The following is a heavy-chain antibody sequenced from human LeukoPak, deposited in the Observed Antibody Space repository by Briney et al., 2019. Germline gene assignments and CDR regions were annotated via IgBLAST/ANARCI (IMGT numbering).Heavy chain of an antibody. D-gene: IGHD6-19*01. CDR2: INPNSGGT. J-gene: IGHJ5*02. Sequence: ASVKVSCKASGYTFTGCYMHWVRQAPGQGLEWMGWINPNSGGTNYAQKFQGRVTMTRDTSISTAYMEPSRLRSDDTAVYYCARDPSGWYPENPFNWFDPWGQGTLVTVSS. CDR1: GYTFTGCY. CDR3: ARDPSGWYPENPFNWFDP. V-gene: IGHV1-2*02.